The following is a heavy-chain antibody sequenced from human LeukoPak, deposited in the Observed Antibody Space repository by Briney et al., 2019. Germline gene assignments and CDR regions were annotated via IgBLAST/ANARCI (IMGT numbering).Heavy chain of an antibody. J-gene: IGHJ3*02. CDR2: ISWNSGSI. CDR3: AKDMDGSSGGDAFDI. V-gene: IGHV3-9*01. Sequence: GGSLRLSCAASGFTFDDYAMHWVRQAPGKGLEWVSGISWNSGSIGYADSVKGRFTISRDNAKNSLYLQMSSLRAEDTALYYCAKDMDGSSGGDAFDIWGQGTMVTVSS. CDR1: GFTFDDYA. D-gene: IGHD3-22*01.